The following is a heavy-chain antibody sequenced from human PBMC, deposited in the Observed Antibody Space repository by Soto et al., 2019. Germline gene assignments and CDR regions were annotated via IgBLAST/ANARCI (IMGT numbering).Heavy chain of an antibody. V-gene: IGHV4-4*02. CDR1: SGSITTSHW. J-gene: IGHJ3*02. Sequence: PSETLSLTCAVSSGSITTSHWWSWVRQPPGKGLEWIGEIYHRGSTNYNPSLKSRVTISVDKSKNQFSLKLSSVTAADTAIFYCARVDRTQYDAFDIWGQGTMVTVSS. D-gene: IGHD2-2*01. CDR3: ARVDRTQYDAFDI. CDR2: IYHRGST.